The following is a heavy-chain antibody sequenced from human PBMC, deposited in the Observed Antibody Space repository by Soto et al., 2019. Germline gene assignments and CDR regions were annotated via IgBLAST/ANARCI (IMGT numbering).Heavy chain of an antibody. V-gene: IGHV1-69*02. D-gene: IGHD1-1*01. Sequence: SVKVSCKASGGTFSSYTISWVRQAPGQGLEWMGRIIPIPGIANYAQKFQGRVTITADKSTSTAYMELSSLRSEDTAVYYCARGLLDWNDNWFDPWGQGTLVTVSS. CDR2: IIPIPGIA. CDR3: ARGLLDWNDNWFDP. J-gene: IGHJ5*02. CDR1: GGTFSSYT.